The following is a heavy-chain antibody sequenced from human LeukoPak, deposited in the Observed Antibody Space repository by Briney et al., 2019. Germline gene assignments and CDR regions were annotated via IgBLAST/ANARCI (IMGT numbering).Heavy chain of an antibody. D-gene: IGHD4-23*01. J-gene: IGHJ5*02. CDR1: GYTFTSYD. Sequence: GASVKVSCKASGYTFTSYDINWVRQATGQGLEWMGWMSPNSGSTGYAQKFQGRVTMTRDTSINTAYMELSSLRSEDTAVYYCARDYGGNSGWFDPWGQGTLVTVSS. V-gene: IGHV1-8*01. CDR3: ARDYGGNSGWFDP. CDR2: MSPNSGST.